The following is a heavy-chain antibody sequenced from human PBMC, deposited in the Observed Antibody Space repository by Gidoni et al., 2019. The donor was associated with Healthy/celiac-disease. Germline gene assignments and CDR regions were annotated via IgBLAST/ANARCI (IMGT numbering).Heavy chain of an antibody. V-gene: IGHV3-30*18. J-gene: IGHJ6*02. CDR2: ISEDGSNK. CDR1: GFTFRSYG. Sequence: QVQLVESGGGVVQPGRSLRPSCAASGFTFRSYGLPWVRQAPGKGLEWVAVISEDGSNKYYADSVKGRFTISRDNSKNTLYLQMNSLRAEDTAVYYCAKDLYYYLQRAYYYYGMDVWGQGTTVTVSS. D-gene: IGHD3-10*01. CDR3: AKDLYYYLQRAYYYYGMDV.